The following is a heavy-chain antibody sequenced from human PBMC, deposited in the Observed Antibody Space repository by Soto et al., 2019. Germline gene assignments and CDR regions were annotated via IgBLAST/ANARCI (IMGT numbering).Heavy chain of an antibody. V-gene: IGHV4-34*01. D-gene: IGHD2-8*01. J-gene: IGHJ3*02. CDR2: INHSGST. Sequence: QVQLQQWGAGLLKPSETLSLTCAVYGGSFSGYYWSWIRQPPGKGLDWIGEINHSGSTNYNPSLKSRAPISVDTSKTQFSLQLSSVTAADTDVYYCARGLDCTNGVCYKAFDIWGQGTMVTGSS. CDR1: GGSFSGYY. CDR3: ARGLDCTNGVCYKAFDI.